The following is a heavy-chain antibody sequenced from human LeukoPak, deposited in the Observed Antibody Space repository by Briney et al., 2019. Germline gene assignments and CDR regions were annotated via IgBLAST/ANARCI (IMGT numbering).Heavy chain of an antibody. CDR1: GGSISSYY. V-gene: IGHV4-4*07. D-gene: IGHD3-16*02. CDR2: IYTSGST. CDR3: ARAYVWGSYRYAGFDY. Sequence: SETLSLTCTVSGGSISSYYWSWIRQPAGKGLEWIGRIYTSGSTNYNPSLKSRVPMSVDTSKNQFFLKLSSVTAADTAVYYCARAYVWGSYRYAGFDYWGQGTLVTVSS. J-gene: IGHJ4*02.